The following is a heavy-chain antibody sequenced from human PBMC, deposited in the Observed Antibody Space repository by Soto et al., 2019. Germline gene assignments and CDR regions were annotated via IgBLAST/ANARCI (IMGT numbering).Heavy chain of an antibody. J-gene: IGHJ4*02. CDR1: GYSFTSYW. D-gene: IGHD6-19*01. V-gene: IGHV5-51*01. CDR3: ARPDSNGWYQN. CDR2: INPGDSDT. Sequence: AESLKIFCKGSGYSFTSYWSGWVRQMPGKGLEWMGIINPGDSDTRYSPSFQGQVTVSADKSIGTAYLQWNSLKASDTAIYYCARPDSNGWYQNWGQGTPVTVSS.